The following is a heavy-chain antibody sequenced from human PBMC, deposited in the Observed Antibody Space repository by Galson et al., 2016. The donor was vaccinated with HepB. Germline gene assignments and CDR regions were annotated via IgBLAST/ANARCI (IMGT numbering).Heavy chain of an antibody. Sequence: SLRLSCAASGFTFSSYAMSWVRQAPGKGLEWVSALSGLSDSKDYADSVKGRFTVSRDNAKDTLYLQMNSLRAEDTAVYFCAKDAHYGSGSPTWGYFENWGRGTLVTVSS. CDR3: AKDAHYGSGSPTWGYFEN. CDR1: GFTFSSYA. CDR2: LSGLSDSK. V-gene: IGHV3-23*01. J-gene: IGHJ4*02. D-gene: IGHD3-3*02.